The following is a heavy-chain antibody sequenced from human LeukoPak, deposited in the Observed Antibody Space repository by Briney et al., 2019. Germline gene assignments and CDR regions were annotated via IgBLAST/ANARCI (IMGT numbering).Heavy chain of an antibody. V-gene: IGHV3-30*02. CDR2: IQYDRTNE. D-gene: IGHD2/OR15-2a*01. CDR3: ARMAAPTFYYYYYYMDV. Sequence: GGSLRLSCAASAFTFSSYGMHWVRQAPGKGLEWVAYIQYDRTNEQYAHSVKGRFRISRDNSNNILYLQMNSLRAEDTAVYYCARMAAPTFYYYYYYMDVWGKGTTVTVSS. CDR1: AFTFSSYG. J-gene: IGHJ6*03.